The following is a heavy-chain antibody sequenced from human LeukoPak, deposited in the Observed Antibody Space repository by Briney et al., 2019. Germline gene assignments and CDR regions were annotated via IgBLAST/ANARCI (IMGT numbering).Heavy chain of an antibody. CDR3: ARLFHIYTSGSYLPSHFDY. CDR2: IYPGDSDT. Sequence: GESLKISCKGSGYSFTSYWIGWVRQMPGKGLEWMGSIYPGDSDTRYSPSLQGQVTISADKSITTAYLQWSSLKASDTAMYYCARLFHIYTSGSYLPSHFDYWGQGALVTVSS. J-gene: IGHJ4*02. V-gene: IGHV5-51*01. CDR1: GYSFTSYW. D-gene: IGHD3-10*01.